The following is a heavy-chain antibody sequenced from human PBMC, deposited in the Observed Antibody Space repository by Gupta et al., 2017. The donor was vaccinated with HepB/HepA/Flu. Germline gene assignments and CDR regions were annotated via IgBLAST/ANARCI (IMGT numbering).Heavy chain of an antibody. CDR2: SKSKTDGGTT. CDR3: IGALDGWSGYAFDY. D-gene: IGHD3-3*01. Sequence: EVQLVESGGGLVKPGGSLRLSCAASGFTFSTAWMSWVRQAPGKGLEWVGRSKSKTDGGTTDYAAPVKGRFTISRDDSKNTLYLQMNRLKTEDTAVYYCIGALDGWSGYAFDYWCQGTLVTVSS. CDR1: GFTFSTAW. V-gene: IGHV3-15*01. J-gene: IGHJ4*02.